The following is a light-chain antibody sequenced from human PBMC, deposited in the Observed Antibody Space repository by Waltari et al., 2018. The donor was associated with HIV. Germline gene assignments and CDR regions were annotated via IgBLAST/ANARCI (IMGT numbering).Light chain of an antibody. J-gene: IGLJ3*02. V-gene: IGLV1-47*01. Sequence: QSVLTQPPSASGTPGQRVTLSCSGSSSNLGSNYVSWYQQLPGTAPKLLIYRNTQRPSGVPDRFSGSKSGTSASLAISGLRSEDEADYYCAAWDDSLSGWVFGGGTKLTVL. CDR2: RNT. CDR3: AAWDDSLSGWV. CDR1: SSNLGSNY.